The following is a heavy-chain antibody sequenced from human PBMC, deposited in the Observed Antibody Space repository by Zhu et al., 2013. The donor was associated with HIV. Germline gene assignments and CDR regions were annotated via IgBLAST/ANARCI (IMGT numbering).Heavy chain of an antibody. D-gene: IGHD2-2*01. CDR1: GFTFSSYA. V-gene: IGHV3-30-3*01. CDR2: ILYDGSNK. Sequence: QVQLVESGGGVVQPGRSLRLSCAASGFTFSSYAMHWVRQAPGKGLEWVAVILYDGSNKYYADSVKGRFTISRDNSKNTLYLQMNSLRAEDTAVYYCAKXIGYCSSTSCHDYYYYYYMDVWGKGTTVTVSS. J-gene: IGHJ6*03. CDR3: AKXIGYCSSTSCHDYYYYYYMDV.